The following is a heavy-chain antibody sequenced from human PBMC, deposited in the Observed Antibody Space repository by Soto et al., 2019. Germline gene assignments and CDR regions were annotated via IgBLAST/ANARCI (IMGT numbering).Heavy chain of an antibody. Sequence: GGSLRLSCAASGFTFSSYEMNWVRQAPGKTLEWLSYISSAGDSSYYADSVKGRFTISRDNSKNTLYLQMNSLRAEDTAVYYCAKGTKSAYNWNPRGGMDVWGQGTTVTVSS. CDR3: AKGTKSAYNWNPRGGMDV. D-gene: IGHD1-20*01. V-gene: IGHV3-48*03. J-gene: IGHJ6*02. CDR1: GFTFSSYE. CDR2: ISSAGDSS.